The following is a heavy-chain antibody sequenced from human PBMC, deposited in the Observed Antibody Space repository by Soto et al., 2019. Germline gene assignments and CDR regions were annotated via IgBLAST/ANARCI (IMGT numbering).Heavy chain of an antibody. CDR2: IYYSGST. CDR1: GGSISGSSYY. Sequence: SETLSLTCTVSGGSISGSSYYWGWIRQPPGKGLEWIGSIYYSGSTYYNPSLKSRVTISVDTSKNQFSLKLSSVTAADTAVYYCARTAKKRPGYSSGWYYGYWGQGTLVTVSS. V-gene: IGHV4-39*01. CDR3: ARTAKKRPGYSSGWYYGY. J-gene: IGHJ4*02. D-gene: IGHD6-19*01.